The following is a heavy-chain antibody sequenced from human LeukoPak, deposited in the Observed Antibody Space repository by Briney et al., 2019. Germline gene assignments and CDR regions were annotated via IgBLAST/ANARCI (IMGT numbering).Heavy chain of an antibody. J-gene: IGHJ4*02. D-gene: IGHD6-19*01. V-gene: IGHV5-51*01. CDR3: ARHGLDSSGWFAY. CDR1: GYSFTSYW. Sequence: GESLQISCEGSGYSFTSYWIGWVRQMPGKGLEWMGIIYPGDSDTRYSPSFQGQVTISADKSISTAYLQWSSLKASDTAMYYCARHGLDSSGWFAYWGQGTLVTVSS. CDR2: IYPGDSDT.